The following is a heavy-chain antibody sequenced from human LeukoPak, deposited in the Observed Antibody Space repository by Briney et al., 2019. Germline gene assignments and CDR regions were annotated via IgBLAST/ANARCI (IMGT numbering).Heavy chain of an antibody. CDR1: GYSFTSYW. D-gene: IGHD5-18*01. J-gene: IGHJ6*02. Sequence: GEPLKISCKGSGYSFTSYWIGWVRQMPGKGLEWMGIIYPGDSDTRYSPSFQGQVTISADKSISTAYLQWSSLKASDTAMYYCARSPGYSYGYSYYYYGMDVWGQGTTVTVSS. CDR2: IYPGDSDT. V-gene: IGHV5-51*01. CDR3: ARSPGYSYGYSYYYYGMDV.